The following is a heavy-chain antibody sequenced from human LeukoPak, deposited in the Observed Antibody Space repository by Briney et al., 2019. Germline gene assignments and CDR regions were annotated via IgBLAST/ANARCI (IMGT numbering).Heavy chain of an antibody. CDR3: AKDMNTVTTTFDY. CDR2: ISNDATKK. V-gene: IGHV3-30*18. Sequence: GGSLRLSCAASGFTFSTYAMHWVRQAPGKGLEWVAVISNDATKKYYADSVKGRSTISRDNSESTLYLQMNSLRAEDTAVYYCAKDMNTVTTTFDYWGQGTLDTVPS. CDR1: GFTFSTYA. J-gene: IGHJ4*02. D-gene: IGHD4-17*01.